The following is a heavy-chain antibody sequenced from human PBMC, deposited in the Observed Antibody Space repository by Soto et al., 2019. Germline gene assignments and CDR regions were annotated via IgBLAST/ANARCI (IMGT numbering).Heavy chain of an antibody. CDR3: ARPIYGSGQAGNYGMDV. V-gene: IGHV1-69*06. CDR1: GGTFSSYA. Sequence: SVKVSCKASGGTFSSYAISWVRQAPGQGLEWMGGIIPIFGTANYAQKFQGRVTITADKSTSTAYMELSSLRSEDTAVYYCARPIYGSGQAGNYGMDVWGQGTTVTVSS. D-gene: IGHD3-10*01. CDR2: IIPIFGTA. J-gene: IGHJ6*02.